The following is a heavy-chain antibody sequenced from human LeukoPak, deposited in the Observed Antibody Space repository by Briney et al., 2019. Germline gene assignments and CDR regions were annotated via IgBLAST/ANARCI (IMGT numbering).Heavy chain of an antibody. CDR3: ASCRGSSRYQPLDY. CDR1: RYTFTGYY. CDR2: INPNSGGT. J-gene: IGHJ4*02. D-gene: IGHD6-13*01. Sequence: ASVKVSCKASRYTFTGYYMHWVRQAPGQGLEWMGWINPNSGGTNYAQKFQGRVTMTRDTSISTAYMELSRLRSDDTAVYYCASCRGSSRYQPLDYWGQGTLVTVSS. V-gene: IGHV1-2*02.